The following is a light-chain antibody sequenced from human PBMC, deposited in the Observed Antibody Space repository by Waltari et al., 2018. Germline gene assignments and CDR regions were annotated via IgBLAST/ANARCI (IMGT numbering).Light chain of an antibody. CDR3: QKYNSAPWT. CDR1: QSISNY. CDR2: AAS. V-gene: IGKV1-27*01. J-gene: IGKJ1*01. Sequence: DIQMTQSPSSLSASVGDRDTITCRASQSISNYLAWYQKKPGKVPKLLIYAASTLQSGVPSRFSGSGSGTDFTLTISSLQPEDVATYYCQKYNSAPWTFGQGTKVEIK.